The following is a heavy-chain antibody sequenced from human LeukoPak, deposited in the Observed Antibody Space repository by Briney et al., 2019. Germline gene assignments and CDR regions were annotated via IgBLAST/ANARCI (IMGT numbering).Heavy chain of an antibody. J-gene: IGHJ5*02. CDR2: IIPILGIA. CDR1: GGTFSSYA. V-gene: IGHV1-69*04. D-gene: IGHD3-9*01. Sequence: SVKVSCKASGGTFSSYAISWVRQAPGQGLEWMGRIIPILGIANYAQKFQGRVTITADKSTSTAYMELSSLRSEDTAVYYCARLLRYFDWLFQDTATNWFDPWGQGTLVTVSS. CDR3: ARLLRYFDWLFQDTATNWFDP.